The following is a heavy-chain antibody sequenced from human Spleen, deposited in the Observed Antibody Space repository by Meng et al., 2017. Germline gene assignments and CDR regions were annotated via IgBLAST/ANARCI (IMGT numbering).Heavy chain of an antibody. V-gene: IGHV3-23*01. J-gene: IGHJ4*01. Sequence: GESLKISCAASGFTFSSYAMSWVRQAPGKGLEWVSGISGSGGSSYYTDSVKGRFTISRDNFKNLLYLQMHNLRAEDTAVYYCSGHVDYWGHGTLVTVSS. CDR2: ISGSGGSS. CDR1: GFTFSSYA. CDR3: SGHVDY.